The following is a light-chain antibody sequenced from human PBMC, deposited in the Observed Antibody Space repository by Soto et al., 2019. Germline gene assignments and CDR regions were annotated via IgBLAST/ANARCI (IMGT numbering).Light chain of an antibody. CDR3: SLYTSSSTYV. J-gene: IGLJ1*01. CDR1: SSDVGAYNY. Sequence: QSVLTQPASVSGPPGQSITISCTGTSSDVGAYNYVSWYQHHPGKAPRLVIYDVTNRPSGISDLFSGSKSGNTASLTISGLQAEDEADYYCSLYTSSSTYVFGTGTKLTVL. V-gene: IGLV2-14*01. CDR2: DVT.